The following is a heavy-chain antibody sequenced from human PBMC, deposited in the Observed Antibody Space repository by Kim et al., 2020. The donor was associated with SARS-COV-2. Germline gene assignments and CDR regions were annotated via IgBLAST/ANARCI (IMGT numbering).Heavy chain of an antibody. CDR2: ITSGGSYK. D-gene: IGHD1-26*01. CDR3: AREERGRVAPYYFDY. V-gene: IGHV3-21*01. CDR1: GFTFSSYT. J-gene: IGHJ4*02. Sequence: GGSLRLSCAASGFTFSSYTMHWVRQAPGKGLEWVAFITSGGSYKYYADSVKGRFTISRDNSKNSLYLQMNSLRAEDTAVYYCAREERGRVAPYYFDYWGQGTLVTVSS.